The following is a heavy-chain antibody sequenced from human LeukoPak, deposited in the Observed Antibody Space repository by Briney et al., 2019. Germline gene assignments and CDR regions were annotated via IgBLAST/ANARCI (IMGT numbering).Heavy chain of an antibody. D-gene: IGHD3-10*01. CDR2: ISSSGSTI. Sequence: GGSLRLSCAASGFTFSSYGMTWVRQAPGKGLEWVSYISSSGSTIYYADSVKGRFTISRDNAKNSLYLQMNSLRAEDTAVYYCAREYGSGSYYNYYYYYYYMDVWGKGTTVTVSS. V-gene: IGHV3-48*04. CDR1: GFTFSSYG. CDR3: AREYGSGSYYNYYYYYYYMDV. J-gene: IGHJ6*03.